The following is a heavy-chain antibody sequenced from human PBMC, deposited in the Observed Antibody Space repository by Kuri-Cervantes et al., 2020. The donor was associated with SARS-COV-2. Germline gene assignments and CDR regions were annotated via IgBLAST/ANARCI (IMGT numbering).Heavy chain of an antibody. D-gene: IGHD1-20*01. V-gene: IGHV3-48*01. CDR2: ISSGRRSI. CDR3: VRGIVGPGYGITGSYLDS. Sequence: GGSLRLSCAASGFTFGASDMSWVRQSPGKGLEWVSYISSGRRSIYYTDAVKGRFTISRDNGKNSLFLQMNSLRAEDTAVYYCVRGIVGPGYGITGSYLDSWGQGVLVTVSS. CDR1: GFTFGASD. J-gene: IGHJ4*02.